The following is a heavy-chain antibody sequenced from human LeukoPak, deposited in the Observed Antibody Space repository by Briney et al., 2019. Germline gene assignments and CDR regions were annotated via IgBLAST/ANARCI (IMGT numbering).Heavy chain of an antibody. Sequence: PGGSLRLSCAASGFTFSSYWMSWVRQAPGKGLEWVSAISGSGGSTYYADSVKGRFTISRDNSKNTLYLQMNSLRAEDTAVYYCAKSVAGTGYAPTGFDYWGQGTLVTVSS. J-gene: IGHJ4*02. D-gene: IGHD6-19*01. V-gene: IGHV3-23*01. CDR3: AKSVAGTGYAPTGFDY. CDR2: ISGSGGST. CDR1: GFTFSSYW.